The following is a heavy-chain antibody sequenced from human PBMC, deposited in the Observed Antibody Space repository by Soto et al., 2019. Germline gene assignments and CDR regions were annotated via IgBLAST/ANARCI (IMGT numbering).Heavy chain of an antibody. CDR1: GFTFSSYA. CDR3: AKDQRDYSNTWRFDY. J-gene: IGHJ4*02. D-gene: IGHD6-13*01. V-gene: IGHV3-23*01. Sequence: EVQLLESGGGLVQPGGSLRLSCVASGFTFSSYAMNWVRQAPGKGLEWVAAITGSGDRTYYADSVRGRFTISRDNSKNTRFLQMNSLRAEDTAVYFCAKDQRDYSNTWRFDYWGQGTLVTVSS. CDR2: ITGSGDRT.